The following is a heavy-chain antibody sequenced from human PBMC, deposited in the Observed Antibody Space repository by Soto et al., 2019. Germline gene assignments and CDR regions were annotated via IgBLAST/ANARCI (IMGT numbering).Heavy chain of an antibody. CDR1: GFTFSSYS. CDR2: ISSSSSYI. D-gene: IGHD3-10*01. J-gene: IGHJ6*02. CDR3: ARDNMAPNTYYYYYGMDV. Sequence: EVQLVESGGGLVKPGGSLRLSCAASGFTFSSYSMNWVRQAPGKGLEWVSSISSSSSYIYYADSVKGRFTISRDNAKNSLYLQMNSLRAEDTAVYYCARDNMAPNTYYYYYGMDVWGQGTTVTVSS. V-gene: IGHV3-21*01.